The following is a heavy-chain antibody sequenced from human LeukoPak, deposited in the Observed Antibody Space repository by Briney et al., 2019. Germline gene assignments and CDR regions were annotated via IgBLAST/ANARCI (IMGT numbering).Heavy chain of an antibody. D-gene: IGHD3-22*01. CDR2: INAGNGNT. CDR1: GYTFTSYA. Sequence: ASVKVSCKASGYTFTSYAMHWVRQAPGQRLEWMGWINAGNGNTKYSQKFQGRVTITRDTSASTAYMELSSLRSEDTAVYYCARSGAKTCYYDSSRRNYFDYWGQGTLVTVSS. V-gene: IGHV1-3*01. J-gene: IGHJ4*02. CDR3: ARSGAKTCYYDSSRRNYFDY.